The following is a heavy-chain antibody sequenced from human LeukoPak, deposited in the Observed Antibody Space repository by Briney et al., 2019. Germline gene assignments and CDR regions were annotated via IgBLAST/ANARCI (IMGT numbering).Heavy chain of an antibody. D-gene: IGHD1-1*01. CDR1: GLTFSYYS. CDR2: ISGGGDYA. J-gene: IGHJ4*01. CDR3: VITGPLYNPLNY. V-gene: IGHV3-23*01. Sequence: PGGSLRLSCEASGLTFSYYSVSWVRQAPGKGLEWVSAISGGGDYALYSDSVKGRFTISRDNSKSTLYLQMNILGAEDTAEYYCVITGPLYNPLNYWGHGTLVTVSS.